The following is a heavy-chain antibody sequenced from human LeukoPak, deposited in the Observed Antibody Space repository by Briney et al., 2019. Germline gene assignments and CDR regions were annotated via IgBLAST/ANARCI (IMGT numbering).Heavy chain of an antibody. V-gene: IGHV4-39*07. D-gene: IGHD3-22*01. CDR2: IHYSGST. CDR3: ATTSGSSCYRPPGCHFYKPVEV. Sequence: SETLSLTCTVSGGSIGSANYFWGWIRQSPGKGLEWIGSIHYSGSTHDNPSLQSRVTLSVDTSKNQFSLKLSSVTAADTAVYYCATTSGSSCYRPPGCHFYKPVEVWGQGTTVTVSS. J-gene: IGHJ6*02. CDR1: GGSIGSANYF.